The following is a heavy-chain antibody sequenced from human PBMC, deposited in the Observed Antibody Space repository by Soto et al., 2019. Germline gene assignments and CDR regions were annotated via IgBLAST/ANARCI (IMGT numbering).Heavy chain of an antibody. D-gene: IGHD6-19*01. V-gene: IGHV1-69*01. J-gene: IGHJ6*02. Sequence: QVQLVQSGAEVKKPGSSVKVSCKASGGTFSSYAISWVRQAPGQGLEWMGGLIPIFGTANYAQKFQGRVTITADESTSTAYMELNSLRSEDTAVYYCARDGPKQWLAYYYYYGMDVWGQGTTVTVSS. CDR3: ARDGPKQWLAYYYYYGMDV. CDR2: LIPIFGTA. CDR1: GGTFSSYA.